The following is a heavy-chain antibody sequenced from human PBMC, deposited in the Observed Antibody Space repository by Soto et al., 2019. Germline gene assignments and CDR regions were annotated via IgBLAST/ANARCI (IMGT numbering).Heavy chain of an antibody. J-gene: IGHJ6*02. CDR2: IWYDGSNK. Sequence: GSLRLSCAASGFTFSSYGMHWVRQAPGKGLEWVAVIWYDGSNKYYADSVKGRFTISRDNSKNTLYLQMNSLRAEDTAVYYCARGSGYSSSSGTYYYYGMDVWGQGTTVTVSS. V-gene: IGHV3-33*01. CDR3: ARGSGYSSSSGTYYYYGMDV. D-gene: IGHD6-6*01. CDR1: GFTFSSYG.